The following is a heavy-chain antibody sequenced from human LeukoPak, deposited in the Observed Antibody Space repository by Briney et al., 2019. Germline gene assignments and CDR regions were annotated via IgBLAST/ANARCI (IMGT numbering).Heavy chain of an antibody. Sequence: ASVKVSCKASGYTFSSYNMHWVRQAPGQRLEWMGWISAYNGNTNYAQKLQGRVTITRDTSASTAYMELSSLRSEDTAVYYCARVLALLDAFDIWGQGTMVTVSS. D-gene: IGHD2-15*01. J-gene: IGHJ3*02. CDR1: GYTFSSYN. CDR3: ARVLALLDAFDI. CDR2: ISAYNGNT. V-gene: IGHV1-3*01.